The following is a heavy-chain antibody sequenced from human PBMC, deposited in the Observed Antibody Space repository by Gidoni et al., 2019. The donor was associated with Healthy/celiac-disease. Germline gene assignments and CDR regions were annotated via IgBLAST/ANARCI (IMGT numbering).Heavy chain of an antibody. CDR3: ARLYYYGSGDDAFDI. V-gene: IGHV5-51*03. D-gene: IGHD3-10*01. CDR1: GYSVTSYW. J-gene: IGHJ3*02. CDR2: IYPGDSDT. Sequence: EVQLVQSGAEVKKPGESLKIYWKGSGYSVTSYWIGWVRQMPGKGLEWMGIIYPGDSDTRSSPSFQGQVTFSADKSLSPAYLQWSSLKASDTAMHYCARLYYYGSGDDAFDIWGQGTMVTVSS.